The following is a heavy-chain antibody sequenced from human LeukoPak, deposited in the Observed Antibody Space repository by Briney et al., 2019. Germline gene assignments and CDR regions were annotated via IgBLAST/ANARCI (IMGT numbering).Heavy chain of an antibody. CDR1: GYTFTSYG. CDR2: ISAYNGNT. V-gene: IGHV1-18*01. J-gene: IGHJ5*02. Sequence: ASVKVSCKASGYTFTSYGISWVRQAPGRGLEWMGWISAYNGNTNYAQKLQGRVTMTTDTSTSTAYMELRSLRSDDTAIYYCAKDWHILTGRNCFDPWGQGTLVTVSS. CDR3: AKDWHILTGRNCFDP. D-gene: IGHD3-9*01.